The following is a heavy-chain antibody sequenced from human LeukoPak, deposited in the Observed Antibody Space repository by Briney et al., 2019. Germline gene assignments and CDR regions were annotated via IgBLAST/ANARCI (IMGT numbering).Heavy chain of an antibody. J-gene: IGHJ4*02. V-gene: IGHV3-7*05. CDR3: ARDKSYGDSEDY. CDR1: GFTFSTYW. Sequence: GSLRLSCTASGFTFSTYWMSWVRQAPGKGLEWVANIIQDGSQKYYVDSVKGRFTISRDNAKNSLYLQMNSLRAEDTAVYYCARDKSYGDSEDYWGQGTLVTVSS. CDR2: IIQDGSQK. D-gene: IGHD4-17*01.